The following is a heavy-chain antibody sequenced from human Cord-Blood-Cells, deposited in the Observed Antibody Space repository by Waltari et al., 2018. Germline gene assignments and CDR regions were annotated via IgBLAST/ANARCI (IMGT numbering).Heavy chain of an antibody. J-gene: IGHJ3*02. Sequence: QVQLQESGPGLVKPSQTLSLTCTVSGGSISSGDYYWSWIRQPPGKGLEWIGYIYYSGSTYYNPSLKRRVTISVDTSKNQFSLKLSSVTAADTAVYYCARGDVVVVAATPDAFDIWGQGTMVTVSS. CDR3: ARGDVVVVAATPDAFDI. V-gene: IGHV4-30-4*01. CDR2: IYYSGST. D-gene: IGHD2-15*01. CDR1: GGSISSGDYY.